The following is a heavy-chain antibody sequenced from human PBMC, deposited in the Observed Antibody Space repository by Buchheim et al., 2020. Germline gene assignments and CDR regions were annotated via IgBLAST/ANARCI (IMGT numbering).Heavy chain of an antibody. CDR1: GFSFSSYE. J-gene: IGHJ4*02. CDR3: ARDPPFHCTSTSCYAPWFDF. Sequence: EVQLVESGGGLVQPGGSLRLSCAASGFSFSSYEMNWVRQAPGKGLEWVPYISNSGSTTYYPGPLKGRFTISRDNAKNPLYLQMNSLGVEDTGVYYCARDPPFHCTSTSCYAPWFDFWGQGTL. V-gene: IGHV3-48*03. CDR2: ISNSGSTT. D-gene: IGHD2-2*01.